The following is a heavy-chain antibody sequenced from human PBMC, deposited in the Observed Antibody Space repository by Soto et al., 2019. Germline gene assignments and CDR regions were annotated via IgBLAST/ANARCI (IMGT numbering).Heavy chain of an antibody. CDR2: IYSGGST. CDR3: HVGPKVSDYYYYYGMDV. V-gene: IGHV3-53*01. D-gene: IGHD2-15*01. J-gene: IGHJ6*02. CDR1: GFTVSSNY. Sequence: HPGGSLRLSCAASGFTVSSNYMSWVRQAPGKGLEWVSVIYSGGSTYYADSVKGRFTISRDNSKNPRYLQMKGLRAEVTAVYYCHVGPKVSDYYYYYGMDVWGQGTTVTVSS.